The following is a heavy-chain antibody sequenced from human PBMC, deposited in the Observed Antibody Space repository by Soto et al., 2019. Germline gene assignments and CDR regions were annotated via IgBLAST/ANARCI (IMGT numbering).Heavy chain of an antibody. D-gene: IGHD6-6*01. CDR2: IYNSGST. Sequence: PSETLSLTCTVSGGSISSGVYYWTWIRQHPGKGLEWIGYIYNSGSTYYNPSLKSRVSISVDPSKNQFSLKLTSVTSADTAVYYCARGGDEYYFDYWGQGTQVTVSS. V-gene: IGHV4-31*03. CDR1: GGSISSGVYY. J-gene: IGHJ4*02. CDR3: ARGGDEYYFDY.